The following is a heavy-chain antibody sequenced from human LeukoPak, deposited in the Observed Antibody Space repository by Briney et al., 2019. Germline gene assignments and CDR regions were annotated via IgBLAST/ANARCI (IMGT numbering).Heavy chain of an antibody. J-gene: IGHJ4*02. CDR3: GRGDVAFDY. Sequence: GGSLRLSCAASGFTIRSYGMSWVRQAPGKGLEWVANIKQDGSEEYYVDPVKGRFTISRDNAKNSLYLQMNSLRAEDTAVYYCGRGDVAFDYWGQGTLVTVSS. D-gene: IGHD5-12*01. V-gene: IGHV3-7*05. CDR2: IKQDGSEE. CDR1: GFTIRSYG.